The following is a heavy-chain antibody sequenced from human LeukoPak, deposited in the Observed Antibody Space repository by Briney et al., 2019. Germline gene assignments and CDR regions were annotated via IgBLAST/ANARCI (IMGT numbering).Heavy chain of an antibody. CDR1: GYTFTSYG. Sequence: ASVKVSCKASGYTFTSYGISWVRRAPGQGLEWMGWISAYNGNTNYAQKLQGRVTMTTDTSTSTAYMELRSLRSDDTAVYYCASHKYDYGVLGFDYWGQGTLVTVSS. J-gene: IGHJ4*02. D-gene: IGHD4-17*01. CDR3: ASHKYDYGVLGFDY. CDR2: ISAYNGNT. V-gene: IGHV1-18*01.